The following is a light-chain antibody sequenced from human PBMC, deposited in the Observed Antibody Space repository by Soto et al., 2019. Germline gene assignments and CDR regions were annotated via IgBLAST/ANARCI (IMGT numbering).Light chain of an antibody. Sequence: PGERATLSCRASQSVTSNYLAWYQHKPGQAPRLLIYGASSRATGIPDRFSGSGSGTDFTLTVSRLEPEDFAVYSCQQYGYSPPTFGLGTKVDIK. V-gene: IGKV3-20*01. J-gene: IGKJ1*01. CDR3: QQYGYSPPT. CDR2: GAS. CDR1: QSVTSNY.